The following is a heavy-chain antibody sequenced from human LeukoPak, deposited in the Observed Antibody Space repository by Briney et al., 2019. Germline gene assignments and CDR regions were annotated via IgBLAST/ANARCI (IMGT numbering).Heavy chain of an antibody. J-gene: IGHJ4*02. V-gene: IGHV1-18*01. Sequence: ASVKVSCKASGYTFTSYGISWVRQAPGQGLEWMGWISAYNGNTSYAQKLQGRVTMTTDTSTSTAYMELRSLRSDDTAVYYCARDGPGYYDSSGYYRPSPFDYWGQGTLVTVSS. D-gene: IGHD3-22*01. CDR2: ISAYNGNT. CDR3: ARDGPGYYDSSGYYRPSPFDY. CDR1: GYTFTSYG.